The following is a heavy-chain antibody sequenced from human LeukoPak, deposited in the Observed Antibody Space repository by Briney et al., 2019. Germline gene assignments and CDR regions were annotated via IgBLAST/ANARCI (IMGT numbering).Heavy chain of an antibody. CDR1: GFTFSNDG. V-gene: IGHV3-30*03. J-gene: IGHJ4*02. CDR3: VGVGGYDSSGFLDY. D-gene: IGHD3-22*01. CDR2: ISYDGSDK. Sequence: GRSLRLSCAASGFTFSNDGMHWVCQAPGRGLEWEALISYDGSDKHYADSVKGRFTVSRDNSKNTLYLQMNSLSRDDTAVYYCVGVGGYDSSGFLDYWGQGTLVTVSS.